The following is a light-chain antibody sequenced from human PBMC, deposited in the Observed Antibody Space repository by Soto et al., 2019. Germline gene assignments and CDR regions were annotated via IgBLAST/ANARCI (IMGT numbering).Light chain of an antibody. Sequence: KAQSRSSLSVSVGDRVAIACRASQGIRNDLGWYQQKPGKAPKLLIYAASSLQSGVPSRFSGSGSGTDFTLTISSLQPEDFATYYCLQHETYPRTFGQGTKVDI. J-gene: IGKJ1*01. V-gene: IGKV1-17*01. CDR3: LQHETYPRT. CDR1: QGIRND. CDR2: AAS.